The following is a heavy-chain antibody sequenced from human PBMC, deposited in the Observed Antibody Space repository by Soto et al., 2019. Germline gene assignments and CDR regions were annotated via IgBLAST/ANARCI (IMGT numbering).Heavy chain of an antibody. Sequence: EVQLVESGGGLVQPGGSLRLSCAASGFTFSTYWMHWVRQAPGKGLVWVSRIRPDGGRTDYADSVKGRFTISRDNADDTLYLHMSSVRAADTAVYYCVSASYGDHEYFQNWGQGTLVTVSS. J-gene: IGHJ1*01. CDR2: IRPDGGRT. D-gene: IGHD4-17*01. CDR1: GFTFSTYW. CDR3: VSASYGDHEYFQN. V-gene: IGHV3-74*01.